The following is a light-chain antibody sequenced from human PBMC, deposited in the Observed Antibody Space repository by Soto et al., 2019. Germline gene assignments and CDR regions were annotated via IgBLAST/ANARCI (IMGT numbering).Light chain of an antibody. J-gene: IGKJ4*01. V-gene: IGKV3-15*01. Sequence: EIVMTQSPATLPVSPGESATLSCRASQSVGINLAWYQQKPGQAPRLLIYGASTRATGIPARFSGSGSGTDFYLTISSLQSEDIAVYFCQQHNNWPLTFGGGTKVEIK. CDR1: QSVGIN. CDR3: QQHNNWPLT. CDR2: GAS.